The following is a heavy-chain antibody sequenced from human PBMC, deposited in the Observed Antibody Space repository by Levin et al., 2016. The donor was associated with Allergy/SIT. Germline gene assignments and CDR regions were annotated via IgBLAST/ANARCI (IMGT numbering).Heavy chain of an antibody. J-gene: IGHJ4*02. V-gene: IGHV1-18*04. D-gene: IGHD3-22*01. CDR3: ARAFFPEYYYDSSGAD. CDR2: ISAYNGNT. Sequence: ASVKVSCKASGYTFTSYGISWVRQAPGQGLEWMGWISAYNGNTNYAQKLQGRVTMTTDTSTSTAYMELRSLRSDDTAVYYCARAFFPEYYYDSSGADWGQGTLVTVSS. CDR1: GYTFTSYG.